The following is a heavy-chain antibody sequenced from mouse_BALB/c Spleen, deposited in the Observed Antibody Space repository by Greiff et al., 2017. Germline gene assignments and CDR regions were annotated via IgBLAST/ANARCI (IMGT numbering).Heavy chain of an antibody. Sequence: EVKLVESGGGLVQPGGSRKLSCAASGFTFSSFGMHWVRQAPEKGLEWVAYSSSGSSTIYYADTVKGRFTISRDNPKNTLFLQMTSLRSEDTAMYYCARSRWLGAMDYWGQGTSVTVSS. V-gene: IGHV5-17*02. D-gene: IGHD2-3*01. CDR2: SSSGSSTI. CDR3: ARSRWLGAMDY. CDR1: GFTFSSFG. J-gene: IGHJ4*01.